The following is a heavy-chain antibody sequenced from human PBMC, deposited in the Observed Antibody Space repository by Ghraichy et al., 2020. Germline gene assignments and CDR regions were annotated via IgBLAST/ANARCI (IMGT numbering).Heavy chain of an antibody. Sequence: GGSLRLSCAASGFTLSNCVMHWVRQAPGKGLEYVSSINRDGVTTFYANSVKGRFTISRDISKNTLYLQMGSLRSEDMALYYCASESADAFDIWGQGTMVTVSS. CDR2: INRDGVTT. V-gene: IGHV3-64*01. CDR3: ASESADAFDI. J-gene: IGHJ3*02. CDR1: GFTLSNCV.